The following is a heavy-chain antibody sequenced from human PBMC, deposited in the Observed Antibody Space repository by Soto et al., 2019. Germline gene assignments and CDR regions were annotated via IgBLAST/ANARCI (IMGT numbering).Heavy chain of an antibody. CDR3: ARIPDYYDAIDI. J-gene: IGHJ3*02. Sequence: SETLSLTCTVSGGSISSYYWSWIRQPPGKGLEWIGYIYYSGSTNYNPSLKSRVTISVDTSKNQFSLKLSSVTAADTAVYYCARIPDYYDAIDISGQGTMVTVS. D-gene: IGHD2-21*01. V-gene: IGHV4-59*01. CDR2: IYYSGST. CDR1: GGSISSYY.